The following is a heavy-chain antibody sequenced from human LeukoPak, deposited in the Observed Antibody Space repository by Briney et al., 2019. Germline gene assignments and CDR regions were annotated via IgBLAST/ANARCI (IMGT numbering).Heavy chain of an antibody. V-gene: IGHV3-15*01. J-gene: IGHJ6*03. CDR2: IKSKTDGGTA. D-gene: IGHD3-9*01. Sequence: SGGSLRLSCAASGFTFSNAWMSWVRQAPGKGLEWVGRIKSKTDGGTADYAAPVKGRFTISRDDSKNTLYLQMNSLKTEDTAVYYCTTDILTGYFYYYYMDVWGKGTTVTISS. CDR1: GFTFSNAW. CDR3: TTDILTGYFYYYYMDV.